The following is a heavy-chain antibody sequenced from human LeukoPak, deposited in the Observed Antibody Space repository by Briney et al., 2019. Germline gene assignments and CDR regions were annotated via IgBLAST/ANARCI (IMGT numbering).Heavy chain of an antibody. CDR3: ARLGAGYCSVGSCDVSFDI. V-gene: IGHV3-21*01. D-gene: IGHD2-15*01. J-gene: IGHJ3*02. Sequence: GGSLRLSCAASGFTISSYSMNWVRQAPGKGLEWVSSISSSSSYIYYADSVKGRFTISRDNANNSLYLQMNIMRAEGTVVYCFARLGAGYCSVGSCDVSFDIWGQGTMVTVSS. CDR2: ISSSSSYI. CDR1: GFTISSYS.